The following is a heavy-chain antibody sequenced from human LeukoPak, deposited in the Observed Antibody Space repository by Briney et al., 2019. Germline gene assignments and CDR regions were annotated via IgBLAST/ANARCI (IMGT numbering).Heavy chain of an antibody. J-gene: IGHJ4*02. D-gene: IGHD6-13*01. CDR1: GGSISSSSYY. CDR3: ASYSSSWVY. CDR2: IYYSGCT. V-gene: IGHV4-39*07. Sequence: SETLSLTCTVSGGSISSSSYYWGWIRQPPGKGLEWIGSIYYSGCTYYNPSLKSRVTISVDTSKNQFSLKLSSVTAADTAVYYCASYSSSWVYWGQGTLVTVSS.